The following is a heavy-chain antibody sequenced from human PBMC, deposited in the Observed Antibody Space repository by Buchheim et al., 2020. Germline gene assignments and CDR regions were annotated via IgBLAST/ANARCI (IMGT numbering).Heavy chain of an antibody. CDR1: GYIFSNYA. CDR2: INSGNGYT. V-gene: IGHV1-3*01. J-gene: IGHJ4*02. Sequence: QVQLVQSGAEVKKPGASVKVSCKASGYIFSNYAIHWVRQAPGQRLEWMGWINSGNGYTKYSQKFQGRVTITRDTSASTAYMELSSLRSEDTAVYYCARGGYDLLSGRSLTYFDNWGQGTL. D-gene: IGHD3-3*01. CDR3: ARGGYDLLSGRSLTYFDN.